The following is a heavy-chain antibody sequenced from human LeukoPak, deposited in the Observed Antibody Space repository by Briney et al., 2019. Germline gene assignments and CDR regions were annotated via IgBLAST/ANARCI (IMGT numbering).Heavy chain of an antibody. CDR1: GFTFSTFA. J-gene: IGHJ3*02. Sequence: GGSLRLSCAASGFTFSTFAMLWVRQPPGKGLEWVSSIFPSGGEIHYADSVRGRFTISRDNSKSTLSLQMNSLRAEDTAVYYCAREVRYSSSWDHYDAFDIWGQGTMVTVSS. CDR2: IFPSGGEI. V-gene: IGHV3-23*01. CDR3: AREVRYSSSWDHYDAFDI. D-gene: IGHD6-13*01.